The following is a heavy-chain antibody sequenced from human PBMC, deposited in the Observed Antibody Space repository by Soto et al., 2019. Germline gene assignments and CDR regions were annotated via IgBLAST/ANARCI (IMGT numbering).Heavy chain of an antibody. CDR2: IYYSGCT. V-gene: IGHV4-30-4*01. CDR1: GGSISSGDYY. D-gene: IGHD3-3*01. J-gene: IGHJ4*02. CDR3: ARIRFLEWLHYFDY. Sequence: SETLSLTCTVSGGSISSGDYYWSWIRQPPGKGLEWIGYIYYSGCTYYNPSLKSRVTISVDTSKYQFSLKLSSVTAADTDVYYCARIRFLEWLHYFDYWGQGTLVTVSS.